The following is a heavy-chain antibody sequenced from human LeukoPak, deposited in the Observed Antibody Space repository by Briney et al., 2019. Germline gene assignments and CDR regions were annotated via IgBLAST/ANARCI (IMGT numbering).Heavy chain of an antibody. CDR2: INPNSGGT. Sequence: GASVKVSCKASGYTFTGYYMHWVRQAPGQGLEWMGWINPNSGGTNYAQKFQGRVTMTRDTSISTAYMELSRLRPDDTAVYYCARVRGVNSGSYGFDYWGQGTLVTVSS. V-gene: IGHV1-2*02. J-gene: IGHJ4*02. CDR1: GYTFTGYY. CDR3: ARVRGVNSGSYGFDY. D-gene: IGHD3-10*01.